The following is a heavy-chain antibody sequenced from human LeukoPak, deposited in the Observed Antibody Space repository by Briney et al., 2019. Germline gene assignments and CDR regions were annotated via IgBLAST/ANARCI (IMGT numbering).Heavy chain of an antibody. J-gene: IGHJ4*02. CDR1: GFTFDDYG. CDR3: ARDPPIAAAGTEDY. CDR2: INWNGGST. D-gene: IGHD6-13*01. V-gene: IGHV3-20*04. Sequence: PGGSLRLSCAASGFTFDDYGMSWVRQAPGKGLEWVSGINWNGGSTGYADSAKGRFTISRANAKNSLYLQMNSLRAEDTALYYCARDPPIAAAGTEDYWGQGTLVTVSS.